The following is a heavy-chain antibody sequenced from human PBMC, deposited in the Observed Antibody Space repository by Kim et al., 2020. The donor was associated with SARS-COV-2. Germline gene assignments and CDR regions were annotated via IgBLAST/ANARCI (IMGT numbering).Heavy chain of an antibody. Sequence: GGSLRLSCAASGFTFSSYGMHWVRQAPGKGLEWVAVISYDGSNKYYADSVKGRFTISRDNSKNTLYLQMNSLRAEDTAVYYCAKGLQWELLGWLYYYGMDVWGQGTTVTVSS. CDR2: ISYDGSNK. V-gene: IGHV3-30*18. CDR1: GFTFSSYG. D-gene: IGHD1-26*01. J-gene: IGHJ6*02. CDR3: AKGLQWELLGWLYYYGMDV.